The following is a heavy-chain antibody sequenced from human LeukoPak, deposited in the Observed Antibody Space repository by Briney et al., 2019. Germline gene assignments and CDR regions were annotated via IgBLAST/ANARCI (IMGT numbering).Heavy chain of an antibody. CDR2: MNPNSGDT. Sequence: ASVKVSCKASGYTFTSYDINWVRQATGQGLEWMGWMNPNSGDTAYAQKLQGRVTFTRNTSISTAYMELSSLRSEDTAVYYCARAMITFGGVINHIDYWGQGTLVTVSS. CDR3: ARAMITFGGVINHIDY. CDR1: GYTFTSYD. V-gene: IGHV1-8*03. J-gene: IGHJ4*02. D-gene: IGHD3-16*02.